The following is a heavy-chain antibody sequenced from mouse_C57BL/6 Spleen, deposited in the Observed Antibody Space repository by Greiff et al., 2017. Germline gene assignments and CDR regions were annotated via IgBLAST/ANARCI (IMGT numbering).Heavy chain of an antibody. Sequence: QVQLQQPGAELVKPGASVKMSCKASGYTFTSYWITWVKQRPGQGLEWIGDIYPGSGSTKYNEKFKSKATLTVDTSSSTAYMQLSSLTSEDSAVYYCARRGHYYAMDYWGQGTSVTVSS. J-gene: IGHJ4*01. V-gene: IGHV1-55*01. CDR2: IYPGSGST. CDR3: ARRGHYYAMDY. CDR1: GYTFTSYW.